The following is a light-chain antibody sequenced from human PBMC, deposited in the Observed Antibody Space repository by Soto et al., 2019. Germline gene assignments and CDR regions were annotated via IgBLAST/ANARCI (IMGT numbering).Light chain of an antibody. V-gene: IGKV3-15*01. CDR1: QSVSSN. J-gene: IGKJ4*01. Sequence: EIVMTQSPATLSVSPGERATLSCRASQSVSSNLAWYQQKPGQAPRRLIYGASTRATGIPARFSGSGSGTEFTLTISSLQSGDFAVYYCQQYNKWPLTFGGGTKVEIK. CDR3: QQYNKWPLT. CDR2: GAS.